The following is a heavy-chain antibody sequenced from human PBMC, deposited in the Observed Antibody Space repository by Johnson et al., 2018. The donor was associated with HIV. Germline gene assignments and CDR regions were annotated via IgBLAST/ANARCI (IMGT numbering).Heavy chain of an antibody. V-gene: IGHV3-30*02. CDR3: AKIKGSSDAFDI. Sequence: QVQLVESGGGVVKPGGSLRLSCAASGFTFSNYGMHWVRQAPGKGLEWVAFIRYDGSNKYYADSVKGRFTISRDNSKNTLYLQMNSLRAEDTAVYYCAKIKGSSDAFDIWGQGTMVTVSS. J-gene: IGHJ3*02. D-gene: IGHD6-6*01. CDR1: GFTFSNYG. CDR2: IRYDGSNK.